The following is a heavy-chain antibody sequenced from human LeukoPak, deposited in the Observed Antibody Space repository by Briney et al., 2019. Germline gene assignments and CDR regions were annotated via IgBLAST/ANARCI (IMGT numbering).Heavy chain of an antibody. CDR3: TTDRPSQDDYDFWSGYYSPTNWFDP. D-gene: IGHD3-3*01. Sequence: GGSLRLSCAASGFTFSNAWMSWVRQAPGKGLEWVGRIKSKTDGGTTDYAAPVKGRFTISRDDSKNTLYLQMNGLKTEDTAVYYCTTDRPSQDDYDFWSGYYSPTNWFDPWGQGTLVTVSS. CDR1: GFTFSNAW. V-gene: IGHV3-15*01. CDR2: IKSKTDGGTT. J-gene: IGHJ5*02.